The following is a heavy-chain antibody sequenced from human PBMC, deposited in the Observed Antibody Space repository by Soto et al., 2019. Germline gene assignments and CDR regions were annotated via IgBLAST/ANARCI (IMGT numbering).Heavy chain of an antibody. CDR3: AKGSSSWYTFDP. CDR2: ISYDGSNK. D-gene: IGHD6-13*01. Sequence: PGGSLRLSCAASGFTFSSYGMHWVRQAPGKGLEWVAVISYDGSNKYYADSVKGRFTISRDNSKNTLYLQMNSLRAEDTAVYYCAKGSSSWYTFDPWGQGTLVTVS. J-gene: IGHJ5*02. V-gene: IGHV3-30*18. CDR1: GFTFSSYG.